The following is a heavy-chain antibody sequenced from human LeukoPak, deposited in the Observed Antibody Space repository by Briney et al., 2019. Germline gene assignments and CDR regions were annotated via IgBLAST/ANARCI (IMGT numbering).Heavy chain of an antibody. Sequence: PSETLSLTCTVSGGSISSYYWSWIRQPPGKGLEWMGYIYYSGSTNYNPSLKSRVTISVDTSKNQFSLKLSSVTAADTAVYYCARGGVVPAAIYGYWGQGTLVTVSS. CDR2: IYYSGST. V-gene: IGHV4-59*01. CDR1: GGSISSYY. J-gene: IGHJ4*02. CDR3: ARGGVVPAAIYGY. D-gene: IGHD2-2*02.